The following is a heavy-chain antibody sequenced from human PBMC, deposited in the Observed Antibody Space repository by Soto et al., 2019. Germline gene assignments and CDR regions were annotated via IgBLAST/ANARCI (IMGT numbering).Heavy chain of an antibody. CDR2: VSGGGGST. J-gene: IGHJ4*02. D-gene: IGHD6-6*01. CDR1: GFSFAGYA. CDR3: ARDVYSSSSL. Sequence: GGSLRLSCVASGFSFAGYAVAWVRQAPGKGLEWVSTVSGGGGSTYYADSVKGRFTISRDNSGNTVYLQMNSLRAEDTAVYYCARDVYSSSSLWGQGTLVTVSS. V-gene: IGHV3-23*01.